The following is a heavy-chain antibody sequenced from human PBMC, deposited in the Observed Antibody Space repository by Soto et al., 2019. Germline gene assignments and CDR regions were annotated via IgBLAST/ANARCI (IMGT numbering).Heavy chain of an antibody. D-gene: IGHD5-12*01. J-gene: IGHJ6*02. CDR2: ISYDGNSK. V-gene: IGHV3-30*18. Sequence: PGGSMRLSCVAAGFSFSSYGMHWVRPAPGKRLDWVAVISYDGNSKYLTDSVRGRFTISKDNSKKTLYLEMNSLTTEDTGVYYCAKDRDGYDSGGQDVGGQGATVTVSS. CDR3: AKDRDGYDSGGQDV. CDR1: GFSFSSYG.